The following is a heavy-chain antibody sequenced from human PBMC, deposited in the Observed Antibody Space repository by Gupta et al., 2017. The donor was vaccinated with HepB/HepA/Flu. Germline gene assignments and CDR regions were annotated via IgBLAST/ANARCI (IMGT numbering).Heavy chain of an antibody. V-gene: IGHV4-4*02. D-gene: IGHD3-22*01. CDR3: ARGYYDSSGYHSPPNDDFGMDG. CDR2: MYHTGIT. J-gene: IGHJ6*04. Sequence: VRQPPGKGLECIGEMYHTGITNYSPSLKSRVTISVDKSKNQFSLKLTSVTAADTAVYYWARGYYDSSGYHSPPNDDFGMDGGGKGTTVTVSS.